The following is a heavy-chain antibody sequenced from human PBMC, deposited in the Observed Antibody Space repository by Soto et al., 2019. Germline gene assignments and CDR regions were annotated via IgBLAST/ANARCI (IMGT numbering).Heavy chain of an antibody. D-gene: IGHD2-21*02. CDR3: ARNELAYCGGDCYSPPYY. CDR1: GGTFSSYA. J-gene: IGHJ4*02. CDR2: IIPIFGTA. V-gene: IGHV1-69*13. Sequence: SVKVSCKASGGTFSSYAISWVRQAPGQGLEWMGGIIPIFGTANYAQKFQGRVTITADESTSTAYMELSSLRSEDTAVYYCARNELAYCGGDCYSPPYYWGQGTLVTVSS.